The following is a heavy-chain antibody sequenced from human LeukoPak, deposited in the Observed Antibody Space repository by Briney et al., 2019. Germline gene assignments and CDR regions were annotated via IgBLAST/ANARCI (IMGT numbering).Heavy chain of an antibody. Sequence: SETLSLTCTVSGGSISSYYWSWIRQPPGKGLEWIGYIYYSGSTNYNPSLKSRVTISVDTSKNQFSLKLSSVTAADTAVYYCARVYCSSTSCYEHYYYYMDVWGKGTTVTISS. V-gene: IGHV4-59*01. CDR3: ARVYCSSTSCYEHYYYYMDV. CDR1: GGSISSYY. CDR2: IYYSGST. J-gene: IGHJ6*03. D-gene: IGHD2-2*01.